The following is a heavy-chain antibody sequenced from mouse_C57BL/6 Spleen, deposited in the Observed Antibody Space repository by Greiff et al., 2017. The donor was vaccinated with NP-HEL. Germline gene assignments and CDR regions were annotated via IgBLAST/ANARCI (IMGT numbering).Heavy chain of an antibody. CDR3: ARSRTYYGSSSWYFDV. CDR2: IYIGNGYT. D-gene: IGHD1-1*01. Sequence: EVQLQQSGAELVRPGSSVKMSCKTSGYTFTSYGINWVKQRPGQGLEWIGYIYIGNGYTEYNEKFKGKATLTSDTSSSTAYMQLSSLTSEDSAIYFCARSRTYYGSSSWYFDVWGTGTTVTVSS. V-gene: IGHV1-58*01. CDR1: GYTFTSYG. J-gene: IGHJ1*03.